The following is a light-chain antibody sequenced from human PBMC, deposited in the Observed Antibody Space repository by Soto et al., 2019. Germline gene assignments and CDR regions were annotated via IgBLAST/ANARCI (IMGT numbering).Light chain of an antibody. J-gene: IGKJ5*01. Sequence: IQMTQSPSSLSASVGDRVTITCRASQGISNYLAWYQQKPVKVPKLLIYAASTLQSGVPSRFSGSGSGTDFTLAISSLQPEDFAVYYCQQYNNWPPITFGQGTRLEIK. V-gene: IGKV1-27*01. CDR3: QQYNNWPPIT. CDR1: QGISNY. CDR2: AAS.